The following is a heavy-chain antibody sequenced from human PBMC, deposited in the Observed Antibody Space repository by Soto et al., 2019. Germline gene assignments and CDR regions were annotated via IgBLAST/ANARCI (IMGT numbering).Heavy chain of an antibody. Sequence: GGSLRLSCAASGFTFTSYAMNWVRQAPGKGLEWVSAISGSGDNTYYADSVKGRFAISRDNSKNTLYLQMNSLRAEDTAVYYCAKDTYYHDRSGDCHSDPYFDNWGQGTLVTVSS. J-gene: IGHJ4*02. D-gene: IGHD3-22*01. CDR2: ISGSGDNT. CDR1: GFTFTSYA. CDR3: AKDTYYHDRSGDCHSDPYFDN. V-gene: IGHV3-23*01.